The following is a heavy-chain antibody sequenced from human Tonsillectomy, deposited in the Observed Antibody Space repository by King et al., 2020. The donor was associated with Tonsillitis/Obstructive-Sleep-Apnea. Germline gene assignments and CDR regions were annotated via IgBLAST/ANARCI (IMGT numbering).Heavy chain of an antibody. CDR2: IYYSGST. Sequence: LQLQESGPGLVKPSETLSLTCTVSGGSISNYYWSWIRRRPGTGLEWIVNIYYSGSTNYNPSLNSRVTVSVDTSKNQFSLKLSSVTAADTAVYYCARDPHYDYTWYFDLWGRGTLVTVSS. CDR1: GGSISNYY. J-gene: IGHJ2*01. CDR3: ARDPHYDYTWYFDL. V-gene: IGHV4-59*01. D-gene: IGHD4-11*01.